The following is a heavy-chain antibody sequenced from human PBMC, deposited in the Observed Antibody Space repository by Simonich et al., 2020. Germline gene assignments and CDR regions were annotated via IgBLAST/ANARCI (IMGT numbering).Heavy chain of an antibody. V-gene: IGHV3-30*07. J-gene: IGHJ5*02. CDR2: ISYEGSNK. D-gene: IGHD7-27*01. CDR1: GFTFSSYA. CDR3: ARDRNWGWFDP. Sequence: QVQLVESGGGVVQPGRSLRLSCAASGFTFSSYAMHWVRQAPGKGIGWVAVISYEGSNKYYADSVKGRFTISRDNSKNTLYLQMNSLRAEDTAVYYCARDRNWGWFDPWGQGTLVTVSS.